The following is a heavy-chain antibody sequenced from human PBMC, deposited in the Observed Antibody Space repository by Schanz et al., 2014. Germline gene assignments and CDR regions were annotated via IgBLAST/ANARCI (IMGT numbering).Heavy chain of an antibody. V-gene: IGHV3-48*01. J-gene: IGHJ4*02. CDR1: GFTFSDYS. Sequence: EVQLVESGGGLVQPGGSLRLSCAASGFTFSDYSMNWVRQAPGKGPEWVSYIRSSSTPIYYADSVKGRFTISRDNSKNTLFLQMNSLRAEDTAVYYCARDHTTESYYSAGPPSDYWGQGTLXTVSS. CDR3: ARDHTTESYYSAGPPSDY. CDR2: IRSSSTPI. D-gene: IGHD1-26*01.